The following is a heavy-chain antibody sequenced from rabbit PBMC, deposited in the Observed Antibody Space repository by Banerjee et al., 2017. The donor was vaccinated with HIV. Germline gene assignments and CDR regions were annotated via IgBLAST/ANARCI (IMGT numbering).Heavy chain of an antibody. J-gene: IGHJ6*01. D-gene: IGHD6-1*01. V-gene: IGHV1S45*01. CDR1: GFSFSSSYY. CDR2: IYAGSSGST. Sequence: QQQLEESGGGLVKPGGTLTLTCKASGFSFSSSYYMCWVRQAPGKGLEWIACIYAGSSGSTYYASWAKGRFTISKTSSTTVTLQMTSLTAADTATYFCARDYYTYGYAGYAYATGGYYGMDLWGPGTLVTVS. CDR3: ARDYYTYGYAGYAYATGGYYGMDL.